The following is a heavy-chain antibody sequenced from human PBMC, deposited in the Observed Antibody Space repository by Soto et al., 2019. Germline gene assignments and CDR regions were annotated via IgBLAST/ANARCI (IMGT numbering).Heavy chain of an antibody. CDR1: GYTFTSYG. V-gene: IGHV1-18*01. J-gene: IGHJ2*01. Sequence: QVQLVQSGAEVKKPGASVKVSCKASGYTFTSYGISWVRQAPGQGLEWMGWISAYNGNTNCAQKLQGRVTMTTDTSTSTAYMELRSLRSDDTAVYYCARDSYYDFWSGQPGTHFDLWGRGTLVTVSS. CDR2: ISAYNGNT. D-gene: IGHD3-3*01. CDR3: ARDSYYDFWSGQPGTHFDL.